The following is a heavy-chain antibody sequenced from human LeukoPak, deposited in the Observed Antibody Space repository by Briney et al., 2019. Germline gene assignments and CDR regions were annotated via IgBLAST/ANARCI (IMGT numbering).Heavy chain of an antibody. J-gene: IGHJ4*02. D-gene: IGHD3-10*01. Sequence: SGTLSLTCAVSGGSISSSSYHWGWIRQPPGKGLEWIGSISYSGSTYYNPSLKSRVTISVDTSKNQFSLKLSSVTAADTAVYYCARVGTYGSGSYLSWLDYWGQGTLVTVSS. CDR1: GGSISSSSYH. CDR3: ARVGTYGSGSYLSWLDY. CDR2: ISYSGST. V-gene: IGHV4-39*07.